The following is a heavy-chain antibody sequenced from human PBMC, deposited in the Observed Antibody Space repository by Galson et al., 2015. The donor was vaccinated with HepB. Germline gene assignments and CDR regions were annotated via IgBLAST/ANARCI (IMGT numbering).Heavy chain of an antibody. CDR2: IYYSGST. CDR1: GGSFSGYY. Sequence: SETLSLTCAVYGGSFSGYYWSWIRQPPGKGLEWIGSIYYSGSTYYNPSLKSRVTISVDTSKNQFSLKLSPVTAADTAVYYCARDLGWFDPWGQGTLVTVSS. V-gene: IGHV4-34*01. D-gene: IGHD3-10*01. CDR3: ARDLGWFDP. J-gene: IGHJ5*02.